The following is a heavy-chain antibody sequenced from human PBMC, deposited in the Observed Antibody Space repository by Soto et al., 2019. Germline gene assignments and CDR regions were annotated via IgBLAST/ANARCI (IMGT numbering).Heavy chain of an antibody. CDR2: TGISGRTT. V-gene: IGHV3-23*01. CDR1: VFSVNTYA. CDR3: ATVHNTSRSFNY. D-gene: IGHD1-20*01. Sequence: WWSLRLSCSASVFSVNTYAMSWIRQAPGKGLEWVSTTGISGRTTYYADSVKGRFTVSRDDSQNTLDLQMSSLRAEDTAVYYCATVHNTSRSFNYWGQGTLVTVSS. J-gene: IGHJ4*02.